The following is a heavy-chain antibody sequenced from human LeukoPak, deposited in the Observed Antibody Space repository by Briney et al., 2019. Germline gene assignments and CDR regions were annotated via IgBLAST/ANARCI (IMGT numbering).Heavy chain of an antibody. V-gene: IGHV4-4*02. CDR1: GFTFSNNG. J-gene: IGHJ1*01. Sequence: GSLRLSCAASGFTFSNNGMSWVRQAPGKGLEWIGSIYYSGSTYYNPSLKSRVTISVDTSKNQFSLKLSSVTAADTAVYYCARALTRRYFQHWGQGTLVTVSS. CDR2: IYYSGST. CDR3: ARALTRRYFQH. D-gene: IGHD4/OR15-4a*01.